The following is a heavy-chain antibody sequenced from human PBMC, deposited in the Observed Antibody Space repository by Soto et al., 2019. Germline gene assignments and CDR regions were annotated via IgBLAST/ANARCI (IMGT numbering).Heavy chain of an antibody. J-gene: IGHJ3*02. V-gene: IGHV3-48*02. D-gene: IGHD3-3*01. CDR1: GFTFSSYA. CDR3: ARDPYYAHDAFDI. Sequence: EVQLVESGGGLVQPGGSLRLSCAASGFTFSSYAMNWVRQAPGKGLEGDSYISSSSTTIYYADSVKGRFAISRDNAKNSPYLKMNRLRDEDTAVYYCARDPYYAHDAFDIWGQGTMVTVSS. CDR2: ISSSSTTI.